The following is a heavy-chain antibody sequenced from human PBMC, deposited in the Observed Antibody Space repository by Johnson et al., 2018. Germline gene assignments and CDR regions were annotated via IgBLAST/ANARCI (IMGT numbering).Heavy chain of an antibody. CDR2: ISYDGSNK. J-gene: IGHJ3*02. Sequence: VQLLESGGGVVQPGKSLRLSCAASGFTFNSYAMHWVRQAPGKGLAWVAVISYDGSNKYYADSVKGRFPISRDNSKNTLYLQMNSLRAGDTAVYYCARAISRGVVTAIKAFDIWGQGTMVTVSS. CDR3: ARAISRGVVTAIKAFDI. D-gene: IGHD2-21*02. CDR1: GFTFNSYA. V-gene: IGHV3-30*03.